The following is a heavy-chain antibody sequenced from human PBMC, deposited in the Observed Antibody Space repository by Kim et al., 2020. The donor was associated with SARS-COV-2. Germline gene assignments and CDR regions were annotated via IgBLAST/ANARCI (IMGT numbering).Heavy chain of an antibody. CDR1: GGSISSSSYY. J-gene: IGHJ3*02. CDR3: ARPYSGYDYSAFDI. D-gene: IGHD5-12*01. V-gene: IGHV4-39*01. Sequence: SETLSLTCTVSGGSISSSSYYWGWIRQPPGKGLEWIGSIYYSGSTYYNPSLKSRVTISVDTSKNQFSLKLSSVTAADTAVYYCARPYSGYDYSAFDIWGQGTMVTVSS. CDR2: IYYSGST.